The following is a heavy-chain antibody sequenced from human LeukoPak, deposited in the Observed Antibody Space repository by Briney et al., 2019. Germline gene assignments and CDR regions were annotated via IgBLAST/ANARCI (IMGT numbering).Heavy chain of an antibody. CDR2: ISGSVGST. D-gene: IGHD2-15*01. Sequence: GGSLRFSCAASGFTFSSYAMSWVRQAPGKGLEWVSAISGSVGSTYYADSVKGRFTISRDNSKNTLYLQMNSLRAEDTAVYYCAKDRSVVAAVYYYYGMDVWGQGTTVTVSS. CDR3: AKDRSVVAAVYYYYGMDV. V-gene: IGHV3-23*01. J-gene: IGHJ6*02. CDR1: GFTFSSYA.